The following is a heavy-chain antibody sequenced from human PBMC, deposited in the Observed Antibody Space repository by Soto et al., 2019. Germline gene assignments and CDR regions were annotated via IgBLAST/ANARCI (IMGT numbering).Heavy chain of an antibody. CDR2: IIPLFGTA. CDR1: GGTFSTYA. Sequence: SVKVSCKTSGGTFSTYAIYWVRQAPGQGLEWMGAIIPLFGTADYAQKFQGRVTITADESTSTAYMELSSLRSEDTAVYYCARPKGSYSSGYYYFDYWGQGTLVTAPQ. J-gene: IGHJ4*02. V-gene: IGHV1-69*13. D-gene: IGHD6-19*01. CDR3: ARPKGSYSSGYYYFDY.